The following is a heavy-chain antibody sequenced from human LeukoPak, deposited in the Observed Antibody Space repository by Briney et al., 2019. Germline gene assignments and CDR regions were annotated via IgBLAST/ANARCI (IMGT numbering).Heavy chain of an antibody. Sequence: PSETLFLTCTVSGGSISSSSYYWGWIRQPPGKGLEWIGSIYYSGSTYYNPSLKSRVTISVDTSKNQFSLKLSSVTAADTAVYYCARHSGTSSWYGNECFQHWGQGTLVTVSS. V-gene: IGHV4-39*01. J-gene: IGHJ1*01. CDR1: GGSISSSSYY. CDR3: ARHSGTSSWYGNECFQH. D-gene: IGHD6-13*01. CDR2: IYYSGST.